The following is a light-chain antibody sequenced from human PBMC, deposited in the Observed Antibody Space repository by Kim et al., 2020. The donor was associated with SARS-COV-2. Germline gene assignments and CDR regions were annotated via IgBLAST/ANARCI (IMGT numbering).Light chain of an antibody. J-gene: IGLJ2*01. CDR3: NSRDSSGNHVV. CDR1: SLRSYY. V-gene: IGLV3-19*01. CDR2: GKN. Sequence: SSELTQDRAVSVALGQTVRITCQGDSLRSYYASWYQQKPGQAPVLVIYGKNNRPSGIPDRFSGSSSGNTASLTITGAQAEDEADYYCNSRDSSGNHVVFG.